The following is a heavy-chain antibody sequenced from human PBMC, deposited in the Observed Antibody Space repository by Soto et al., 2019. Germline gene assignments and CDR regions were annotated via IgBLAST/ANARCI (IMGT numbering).Heavy chain of an antibody. J-gene: IGHJ6*03. CDR1: GGTFSSYT. D-gene: IGHD3-16*02. V-gene: IGHV1-69*04. CDR2: IIPILGIA. Sequence: SVKVSCKASGGTFSSYTISWVRQAPGQGLEWMGRIIPILGIANYVQKFQGRVTITADKSTSTAYMELSSLRSEDTAVYYCARDPGPVVIHDYYYYYMDVWGKGTTVTVSS. CDR3: ARDPGPVVIHDYYYYYMDV.